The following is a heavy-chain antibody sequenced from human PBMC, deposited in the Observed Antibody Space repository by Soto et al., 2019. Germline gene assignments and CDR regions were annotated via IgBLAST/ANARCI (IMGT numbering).Heavy chain of an antibody. V-gene: IGHV3-30*18. J-gene: IGHJ4*02. CDR2: ISYDGSNK. Sequence: GGTLRLSCAASGFTFSSYGMHWVRQAPGKGLEWVAVISYDGSNKYYADSVKGRFTISRDNSKNTLYLQMNSLRAEDTAVYYYAKAFSGYYDSSGYHNFWGQGTLDTGSS. CDR3: AKAFSGYYDSSGYHNF. CDR1: GFTFSSYG. D-gene: IGHD3-22*01.